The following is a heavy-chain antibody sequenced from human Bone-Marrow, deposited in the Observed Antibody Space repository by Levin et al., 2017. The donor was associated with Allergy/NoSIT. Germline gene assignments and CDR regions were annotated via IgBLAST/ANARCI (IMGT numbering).Heavy chain of an antibody. V-gene: IGHV7-4-1*02. Sequence: GESLKISCKASGYTFSRYAVNWVRQAPGQGLEWMGWVATNTGKPTYAQGFTGRFVFSVDSSVSTAYLQINNLETEDTAVYYCAKEKMSNFCDLWGQGTLVTVSS. D-gene: IGHD5-24*01. CDR2: VATNTGKP. J-gene: IGHJ5*02. CDR3: AKEKMSNFCDL. CDR1: GYTFSRYA.